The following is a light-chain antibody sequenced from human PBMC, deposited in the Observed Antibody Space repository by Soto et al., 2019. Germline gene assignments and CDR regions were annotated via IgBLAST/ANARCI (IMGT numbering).Light chain of an antibody. Sequence: QSALTQPASVSGSPGQSITISCTGTSSDVAGYNHVSWYQHHPGKAPKLMIYEVTKRPSGVSNRFSGSKSGDTASLTISGLQAEDEADYYCSSYTAGGTIFGTGTKLTVL. CDR2: EVT. CDR3: SSYTAGGTI. CDR1: SSDVAGYNH. J-gene: IGLJ1*01. V-gene: IGLV2-14*01.